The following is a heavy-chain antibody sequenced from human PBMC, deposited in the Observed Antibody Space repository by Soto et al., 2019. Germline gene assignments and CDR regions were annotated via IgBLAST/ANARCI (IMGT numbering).Heavy chain of an antibody. Sequence: KTSETLSLTCTVSGGSISSNYWTWIRQPPGKGLEWIGYVYNSGSTNNNPSLKSRVTISEDTSKSQFSLKVNSMTAADTAVYYCARYRREAVAGYTLDNWGQGILVTVSS. J-gene: IGHJ4*02. CDR1: GGSISSNY. CDR3: ARYRREAVAGYTLDN. D-gene: IGHD6-13*01. V-gene: IGHV4-59*01. CDR2: VYNSGST.